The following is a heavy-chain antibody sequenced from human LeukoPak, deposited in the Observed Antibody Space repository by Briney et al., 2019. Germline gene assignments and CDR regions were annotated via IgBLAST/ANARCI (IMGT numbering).Heavy chain of an antibody. CDR1: GFIFSSYA. J-gene: IGHJ4*02. V-gene: IGHV3-23*01. CDR2: ISNSGGST. CDR3: ARWFRDYCDYEFDY. D-gene: IGHD4-17*01. Sequence: RGSLTLTCLASGFIFSSYALTWVRQPPSRGVEWVSAISNSGGSTYYADSVRGRFTISIDNSRNKLYLSMNRLTAEDTAVYYCARWFRDYCDYEFDYWVQGGLVTVSS.